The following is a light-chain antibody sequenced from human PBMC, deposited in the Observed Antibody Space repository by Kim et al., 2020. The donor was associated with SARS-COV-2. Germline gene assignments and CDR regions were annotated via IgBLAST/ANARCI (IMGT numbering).Light chain of an antibody. CDR3: SAWDSSLSSWV. J-gene: IGLJ3*02. V-gene: IGLV10-54*01. Sequence: PTATHPRTGTRHNVVLPGAAWPQHHPGHPPKLRSYRHTNRPSGISERLSASGAGITATLTITGLQPEDEADYYCSAWDSSLSSWVFGGGTQLTVL. CDR1: RHNVVLPG. CDR2: RHT.